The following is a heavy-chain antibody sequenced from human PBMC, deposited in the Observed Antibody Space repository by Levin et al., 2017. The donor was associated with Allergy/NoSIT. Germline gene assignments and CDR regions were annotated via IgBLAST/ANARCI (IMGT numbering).Heavy chain of an antibody. J-gene: IGHJ2*01. V-gene: IGHV2-26*01. CDR3: ARIRIERWLQLIISGYWYFDL. D-gene: IGHD5-24*01. Sequence: SGPTLVKPTETLTLTCTVSGFSLSNARMGVSWIRQPPGKALEWLAHIFSNDEKSYSTSLKSRLTISKDTSKSQVVLTMTNMDPVDTATYYCARIRIERWLQLIISGYWYFDLWGRGTLVTVSS. CDR2: IFSNDEK. CDR1: GFSLSNARMG.